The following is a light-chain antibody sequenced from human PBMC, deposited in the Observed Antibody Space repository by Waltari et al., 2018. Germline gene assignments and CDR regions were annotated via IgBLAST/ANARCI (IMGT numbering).Light chain of an antibody. CDR3: QQYNNWPQT. CDR1: QSVSSN. J-gene: IGKJ1*01. Sequence: EIVMTQSPATLSVSPGERATLSCRASQSVSSNLAWYQQKPGQAPRLLIYGASTRATGIQARFSGSWSGTEFTLTISSLQSEDFAVYYCQQYNNWPQTFGQGTKVEIK. V-gene: IGKV3-15*01. CDR2: GAS.